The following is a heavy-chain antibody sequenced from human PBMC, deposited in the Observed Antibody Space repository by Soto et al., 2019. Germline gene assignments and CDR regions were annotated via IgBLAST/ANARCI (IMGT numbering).Heavy chain of an antibody. CDR1: GGSISSSNW. V-gene: IGHV4-4*02. J-gene: IGHJ4*02. CDR3: ASLEGGWDDSRGYYPPLSY. D-gene: IGHD3-22*01. CDR2: IYHSGST. Sequence: SETLSLTCAVSGGSISSSNWWSWVRQPPGKGLEWIGEIYHSGSTNYNPSLKSRVTISVDKSKNQFSLKLSSVTAADTAVYYCASLEGGWDDSRGYYPPLSYWGQGTLVTVSS.